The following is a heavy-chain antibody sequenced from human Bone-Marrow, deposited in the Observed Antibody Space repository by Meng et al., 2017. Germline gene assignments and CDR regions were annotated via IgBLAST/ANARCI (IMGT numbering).Heavy chain of an antibody. CDR2: INHSGST. J-gene: IGHJ4*02. CDR3: ARGPTTMAHDFDY. Sequence: QVQLQQWGAGLLKPSETLSLTYVVSGGSISDYNWSWIRQPPGKGLEWIGEINHSGSTNYNPSLESRATISVDTSQNNLSLKLSSVTAADSAVYYCARGPTTMAHDFDYWGQGTLVTVSS. V-gene: IGHV4-34*01. CDR1: GGSISDYN. D-gene: IGHD4-11*01.